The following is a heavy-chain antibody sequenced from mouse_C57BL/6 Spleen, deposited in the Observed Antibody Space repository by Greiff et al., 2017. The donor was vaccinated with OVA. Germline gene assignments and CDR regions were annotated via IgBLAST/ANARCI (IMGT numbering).Heavy chain of an antibody. Sequence: VQLQQPGAELVRPGSSVKLSCKASGYTFTSYWMHWVKQRPIQGLEWIGNIDPSDSETHYNQKFKDKATLTVDKSSSTAYMQLSSLTSEDSAVYSCARDWHYYGSSLYWYFDVWGTGTTVTVSS. CDR3: ARDWHYYGSSLYWYFDV. J-gene: IGHJ1*03. CDR1: GYTFTSYW. CDR2: IDPSDSET. V-gene: IGHV1-52*01. D-gene: IGHD1-1*01.